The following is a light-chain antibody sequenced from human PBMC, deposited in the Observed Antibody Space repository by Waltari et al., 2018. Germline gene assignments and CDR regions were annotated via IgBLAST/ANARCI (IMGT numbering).Light chain of an antibody. CDR1: QSISSW. CDR2: KAS. Sequence: DIQMTQSPSTLSASVGDSVTITCRASQSISSWLAWYQQKPGKAPKLLISKASSLESGVPSRFSGSGSGTEFTLTISSLQPDDFATYYCQQYNSYPLTFGGGTKVEIK. CDR3: QQYNSYPLT. V-gene: IGKV1-5*03. J-gene: IGKJ4*01.